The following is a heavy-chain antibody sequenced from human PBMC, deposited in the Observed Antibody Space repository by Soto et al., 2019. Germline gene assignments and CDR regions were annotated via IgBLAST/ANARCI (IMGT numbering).Heavy chain of an antibody. Sequence: SETLSLTCTVSGGSISSYYWSWIRQPPGKGLEWIGYIYYSGSTNYNPSLKSRVTISVDTSKNQFSLKLSSVTAADTAVYYCASVGIAAPTEYYYYGMDVWGQGTTVTVSS. CDR2: IYYSGST. D-gene: IGHD6-6*01. V-gene: IGHV4-59*01. J-gene: IGHJ6*02. CDR1: GGSISSYY. CDR3: ASVGIAAPTEYYYYGMDV.